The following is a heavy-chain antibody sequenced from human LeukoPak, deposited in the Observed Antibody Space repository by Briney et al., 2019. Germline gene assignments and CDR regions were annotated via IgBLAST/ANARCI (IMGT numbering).Heavy chain of an antibody. CDR1: GFTFSSYS. Sequence: GGSLRLSCAASGFTFSSYSMNWVRQAPGKGLEWVSSISSSSSYIYYADSVKGRFTISRDNAKNSLYRQMNSLRAEDTAVYYCARDSEKEYCSSTSCYLYNWFDPWGQGTLVTVSS. CDR3: ARDSEKEYCSSTSCYLYNWFDP. CDR2: ISSSSSYI. V-gene: IGHV3-21*01. J-gene: IGHJ5*02. D-gene: IGHD2-2*01.